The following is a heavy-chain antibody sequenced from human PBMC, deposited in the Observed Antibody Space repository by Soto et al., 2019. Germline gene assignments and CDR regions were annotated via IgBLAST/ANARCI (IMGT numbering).Heavy chain of an antibody. CDR2: ISYDGSNK. V-gene: IGHV3-30*18. CDR1: GFTFSSYG. CDR3: AKDHLFRFWSGYYDY. D-gene: IGHD3-3*01. Sequence: QVQLVESGGGVVQPGRSLRLSCAASGFTFSSYGMHWVRQAPGKGLEWVAVISYDGSNKYYADSVKGRFTISRDNSKNTLYLQMNSLRAEDTAVYYCAKDHLFRFWSGYYDYWGQGTLVTVSS. J-gene: IGHJ4*02.